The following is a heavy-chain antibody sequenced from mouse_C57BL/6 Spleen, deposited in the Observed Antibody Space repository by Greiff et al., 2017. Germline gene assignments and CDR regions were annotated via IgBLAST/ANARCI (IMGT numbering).Heavy chain of an antibody. CDR3: AREDGYYVDD. Sequence: QVQLQQPGAELVRPGSSVKLSCKASGYTFTSYWMHWVKQRPIQGLEWIGNIDPSDSETHYNQKFKDKATLTVDKSSSTAYMQLSSLTSEDSAVYYCAREDGYYVDDWGQGTTLTVSS. V-gene: IGHV1-52*01. CDR2: IDPSDSET. D-gene: IGHD2-3*01. J-gene: IGHJ2*01. CDR1: GYTFTSYW.